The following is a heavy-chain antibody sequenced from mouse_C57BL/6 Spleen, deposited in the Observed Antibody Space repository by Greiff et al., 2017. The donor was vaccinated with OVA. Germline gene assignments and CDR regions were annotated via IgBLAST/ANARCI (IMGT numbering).Heavy chain of an antibody. CDR1: GFTFSNYW. D-gene: IGHD2-3*01. V-gene: IGHV6-3*01. Sequence: EVKLVESGGGLVQPGGSMKLSCVASGFTFSNYWMNWVRQSPEKGLEWVAQIRLKSDNYATHYAESVKGRFTISRDDSKSSVYLQMNNLRAEDTGIYYCTDGYSFFAYWGQGTLVTVSA. CDR3: TDGYSFFAY. J-gene: IGHJ3*01. CDR2: IRLKSDNYAT.